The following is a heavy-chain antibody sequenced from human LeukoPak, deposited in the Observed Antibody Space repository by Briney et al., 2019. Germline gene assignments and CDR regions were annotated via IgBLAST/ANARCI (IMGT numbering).Heavy chain of an antibody. CDR1: GGSISSYY. CDR3: AREISPVGIRFGWFDP. J-gene: IGHJ5*02. D-gene: IGHD1-26*01. V-gene: IGHV4-4*07. CDR2: IYTSGST. Sequence: SETLSLTCTVSGGSISSYYWSWIRQPAGKGLEWIGRIYTSGSTNYNPSLKSRVTMSVDTSKNQFSLKLSSVTAADTAVYYCAREISPVGIRFGWFDPWGQGTLVTVSS.